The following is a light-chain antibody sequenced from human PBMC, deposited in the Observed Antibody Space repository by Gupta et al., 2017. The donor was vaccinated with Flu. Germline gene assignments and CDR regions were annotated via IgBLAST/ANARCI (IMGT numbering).Light chain of an antibody. Sequence: SYVLTQPPSVSGAPGQTARITCGGNNSGSKSVHWYQQKPGQAPVLVVYDDSDRPSGIPERFSGSNAGNTATLTIRRVEAGDEADYSCQVWDSSSDHPYVFGTGTKVTVL. J-gene: IGLJ1*01. CDR3: QVWDSSSDHPYV. CDR2: DDS. CDR1: NSGSKS. V-gene: IGLV3-21*02.